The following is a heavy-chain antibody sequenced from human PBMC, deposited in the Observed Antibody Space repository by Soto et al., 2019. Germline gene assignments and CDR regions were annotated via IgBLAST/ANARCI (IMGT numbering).Heavy chain of an antibody. CDR3: AKEGDYGDYSGANAFDI. Sequence: GGSLRLSCAASGFTFSSYAMSWVRQAPGKGLEWVSAISGSGGSTYYADSVKGRFTISRDNSKNTLYLQMNSLRAEDTAVYYCAKEGDYGDYSGANAFDIWGQGTMVTVSS. D-gene: IGHD4-17*01. J-gene: IGHJ3*02. CDR2: ISGSGGST. V-gene: IGHV3-23*01. CDR1: GFTFSSYA.